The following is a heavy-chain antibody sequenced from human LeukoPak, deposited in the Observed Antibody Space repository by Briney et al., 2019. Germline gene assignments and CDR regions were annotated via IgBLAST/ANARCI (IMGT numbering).Heavy chain of an antibody. CDR3: ARDLSSTSNWELDY. CDR1: GYTFIHYF. J-gene: IGHJ4*02. CDR2: INSNSGVT. Sequence: ASVKVSCKASGYTFIHYFIHWVRQAPGQGLEWMGRINSNSGVTEYTQKFQGRVTMTRDTSITTVYMELSSLTSDDTAVYYCARDLSSTSNWELDYWGQGTLVTASS. D-gene: IGHD7-27*01. V-gene: IGHV1-2*06.